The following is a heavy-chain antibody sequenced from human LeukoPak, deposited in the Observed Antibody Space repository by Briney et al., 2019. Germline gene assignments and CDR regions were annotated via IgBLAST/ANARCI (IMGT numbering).Heavy chain of an antibody. Sequence: ASVKVSCKASGYTFTSYGISWVRQAPGQGLEWMGGIIPIFGTANYAQKFQGRVTITTDESTSTAYMELSSLRSEDTAVYYCARDGVVPALEHWGQGTLVTVSS. CDR3: ARDGVVPALEH. CDR1: GYTFTSYG. D-gene: IGHD2-2*01. CDR2: IIPIFGTA. J-gene: IGHJ1*01. V-gene: IGHV1-69*05.